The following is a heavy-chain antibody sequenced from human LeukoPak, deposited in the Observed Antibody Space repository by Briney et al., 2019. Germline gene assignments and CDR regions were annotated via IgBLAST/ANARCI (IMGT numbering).Heavy chain of an antibody. CDR3: ARLYYYGSGSSLPFDY. V-gene: IGHV4-39*07. Sequence: PSETLSLTCTVSGGSISSKSYYWGWIRQPPGKGLEWIGNIYYSGSTYYNPSLKSRVTISVDTSKNQFSLKLSSVTAADPAVYYCARLYYYGSGSSLPFDYWGQGTLVTVSS. J-gene: IGHJ4*02. CDR2: IYYSGST. D-gene: IGHD3-10*01. CDR1: GGSISSKSYY.